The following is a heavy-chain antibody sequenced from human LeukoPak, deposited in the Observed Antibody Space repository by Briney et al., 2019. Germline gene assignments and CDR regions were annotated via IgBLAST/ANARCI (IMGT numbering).Heavy chain of an antibody. CDR1: GGSFSGYY. J-gene: IGHJ4*02. V-gene: IGHV4-59*01. CDR3: ARDRELGY. D-gene: IGHD3-10*01. Sequence: SETLSLTCAVYGGSFSGYYWSWIRQPPGKGLEWIGYIYYSGNTDYNPSLKSRVTITVDTSKNQFFLKLNSVTAADTAVYYCARDRELGYWGQGTLVTVSS. CDR2: IYYSGNT.